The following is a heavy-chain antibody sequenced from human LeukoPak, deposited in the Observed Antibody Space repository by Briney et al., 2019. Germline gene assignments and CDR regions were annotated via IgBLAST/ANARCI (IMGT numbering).Heavy chain of an antibody. Sequence: GGSLRLSCGASGFTFSSYEMNWVRQAPGKGLEWVSYISSSGSTIYYADSVKGRFTISRDNAKNSLYLQMNSLRAEDTAVYYCARDSWSGSYSTAFDIWGQGTMVTVSS. V-gene: IGHV3-48*03. CDR3: ARDSWSGSYSTAFDI. J-gene: IGHJ3*02. CDR1: GFTFSSYE. CDR2: ISSSGSTI. D-gene: IGHD1-26*01.